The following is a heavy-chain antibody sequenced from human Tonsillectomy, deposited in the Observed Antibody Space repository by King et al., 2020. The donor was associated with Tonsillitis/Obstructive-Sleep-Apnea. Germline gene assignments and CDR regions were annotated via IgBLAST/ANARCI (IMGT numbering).Heavy chain of an antibody. D-gene: IGHD3-22*01. CDR2: IRSGGDGT. CDR3: VRPLPSFYDSSGYE. J-gene: IGHJ4*02. V-gene: IGHV3-64D*06. Sequence: VQLVESGGDLVQPGGSLRLSCSASGFTFSTYTMHWVRQAPGKGLEYVSAIRSGGDGTYYADSVRGRFSISRDNSKNTLYLQMSSLRAEDTAVYYCVRPLPSFYDSSGYEWGQGTLVTVSS. CDR1: GFTFSTYT.